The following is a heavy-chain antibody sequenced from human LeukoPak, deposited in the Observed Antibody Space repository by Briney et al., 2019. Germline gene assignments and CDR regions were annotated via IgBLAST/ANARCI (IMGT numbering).Heavy chain of an antibody. D-gene: IGHD4-11*01. CDR1: GGSISSGSYY. V-gene: IGHV4-61*02. Sequence: SSETLSLTCTVSGGSISSGSYYWHWIRQPAGKGLEWIGRISTSGITKYNPSLKSRVTIPVDTSKNQFSLKLGSVTAADTAVYYCARGPDYSNYVDYWGQGTLVTVSS. CDR2: ISTSGIT. J-gene: IGHJ4*02. CDR3: ARGPDYSNYVDY.